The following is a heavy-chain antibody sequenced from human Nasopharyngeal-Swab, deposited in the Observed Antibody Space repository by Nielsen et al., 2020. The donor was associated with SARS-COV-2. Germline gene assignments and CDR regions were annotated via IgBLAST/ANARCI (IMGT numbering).Heavy chain of an antibody. Sequence: GGSLRLSCAASGFPFSSYSMNWVRQAPGKGLEWVSSISSSSSYIYYADSVKGRFTISKDNAKNSLYLQMNSLRAEDTAVYYCARDQAAAGKDFQHWGQGTLVTVSS. D-gene: IGHD6-13*01. V-gene: IGHV3-21*01. CDR3: ARDQAAAGKDFQH. J-gene: IGHJ1*01. CDR1: GFPFSSYS. CDR2: ISSSSSYI.